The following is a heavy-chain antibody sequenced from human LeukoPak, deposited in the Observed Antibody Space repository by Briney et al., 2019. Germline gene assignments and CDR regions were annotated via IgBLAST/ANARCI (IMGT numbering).Heavy chain of an antibody. J-gene: IGHJ4*02. CDR3: ARDITRTEYYDGSGFGL. D-gene: IGHD1-14*01. CDR2: ISSGSDYI. V-gene: IGHV3-21*01. Sequence: GGSLRLSCAASGFTFSTYSLNWVRQAPGKGLEWVSSISSGSDYIYYLDSVKGRFTISRDNAKNSVFLQMNSLRAEDTAVYYCARDITRTEYYDGSGFGLWGQGTLVTVSS. CDR1: GFTFSTYS.